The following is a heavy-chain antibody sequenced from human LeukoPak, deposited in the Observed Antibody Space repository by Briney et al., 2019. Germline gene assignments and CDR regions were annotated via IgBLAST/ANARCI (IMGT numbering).Heavy chain of an antibody. V-gene: IGHV1-18*01. CDR1: GYTFTSYG. Sequence: GASVKVSCKASGYTFTSYGISWVRQAPGQGLEWMGWISAYNGNTNYAQKLQGRVTMTTDTSTSTAYMELRSLRSDDTAVYYCAREGRSCTKGVCPRNNWFDPWGQGTLVTVSS. J-gene: IGHJ5*02. CDR3: AREGRSCTKGVCPRNNWFDP. D-gene: IGHD2-8*01. CDR2: ISAYNGNT.